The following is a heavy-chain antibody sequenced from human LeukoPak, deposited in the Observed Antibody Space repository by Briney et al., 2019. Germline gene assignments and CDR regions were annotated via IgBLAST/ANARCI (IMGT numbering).Heavy chain of an antibody. V-gene: IGHV4-34*01. CDR2: INHSGST. J-gene: IGHJ4*02. Sequence: SETLSLTCAVYGGSFSGYYWSWIRQPPGKGLEWIGEINHSGSTNYNPSLKSRVTISVDTSKNQFSLKLSSVTAADTAVYYCARRRDYFDSSGYYRVYFDYWGQGTLVTVSS. CDR3: ARRRDYFDSSGYYRVYFDY. D-gene: IGHD3-22*01. CDR1: GGSFSGYY.